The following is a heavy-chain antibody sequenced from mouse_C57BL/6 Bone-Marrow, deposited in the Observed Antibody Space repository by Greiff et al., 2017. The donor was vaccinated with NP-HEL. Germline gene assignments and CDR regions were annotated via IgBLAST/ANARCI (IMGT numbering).Heavy chain of an antibody. D-gene: IGHD2-4*01. CDR2: IYPGSGST. CDR3: ARWRDDYDGGDCAMDY. V-gene: IGHV1-55*01. Sequence: VQLQQPGAELVKPGASVKMSCKASGYTFTSYWITWVKQRPGQGLEWIGDIYPGSGSTNYNEKFKGKATLTVDTSSSTAYLQLSSLTSEDSAVYYGARWRDDYDGGDCAMDYWGQGTSVTVSS. J-gene: IGHJ4*01. CDR1: GYTFTSYW.